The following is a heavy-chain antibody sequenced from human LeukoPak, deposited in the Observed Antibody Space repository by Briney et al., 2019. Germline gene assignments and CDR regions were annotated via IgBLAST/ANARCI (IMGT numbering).Heavy chain of an antibody. V-gene: IGHV1-46*01. CDR3: ARPFVEARYDFWSGYVYYYYGMDV. CDR1: GYTFTSYY. CDR2: IDPSGGST. Sequence: GASVKVSCKASGYTFTSYYMHWVRQAPGQGLEWMGIIDPSGGSTSYAQKFQGRVTMTRNTSISTAYMELSSLRSEDTAVYYCARPFVEARYDFWSGYVYYYYGMDVWGQGTTVTVSS. J-gene: IGHJ6*02. D-gene: IGHD3-3*01.